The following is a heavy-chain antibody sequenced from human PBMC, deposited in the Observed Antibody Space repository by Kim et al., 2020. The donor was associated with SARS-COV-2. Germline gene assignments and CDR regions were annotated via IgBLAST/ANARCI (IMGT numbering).Heavy chain of an antibody. D-gene: IGHD5-12*01. V-gene: IGHV1-69*04. J-gene: IGHJ4*02. Sequence: AQKFPGGVTITADKSTSTDYMELSSLRSEDTAVYYCARVHSGYEGYYFDYWGQGTLVTVSS. CDR3: ARVHSGYEGYYFDY.